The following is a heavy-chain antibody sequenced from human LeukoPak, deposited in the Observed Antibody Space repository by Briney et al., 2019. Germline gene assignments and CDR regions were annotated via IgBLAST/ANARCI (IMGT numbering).Heavy chain of an antibody. D-gene: IGHD3-16*01. J-gene: IGHJ4*02. Sequence: SQTLSLNCAISGVSVSSNSAAWHWIRQSPSRGVEWLGRTYYRSKWYNDYAVCVKSRITSNPDTSKNQFSLQLNSVTPEDTAVYYCAREYEGLLYYWGQGTLVTVSS. CDR3: AREYEGLLYY. V-gene: IGHV6-1*01. CDR2: TYYRSKWYN. CDR1: GVSVSSNSAA.